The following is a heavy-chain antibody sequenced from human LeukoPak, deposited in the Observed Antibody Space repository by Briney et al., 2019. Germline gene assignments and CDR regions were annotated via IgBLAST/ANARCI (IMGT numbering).Heavy chain of an antibody. Sequence: SETLSLTCAVSGGSISSSNWWSWVRQPPGKGLEWIGEIYHSGSTNYNPSLKSRVTISVDKSKNQFSLKLSSVTAADTAVYYCARDLDDSSGYLPSSDAFDIWGQGTMVTVSS. D-gene: IGHD3-22*01. J-gene: IGHJ3*02. CDR3: ARDLDDSSGYLPSSDAFDI. CDR1: GGSISSSNW. V-gene: IGHV4-4*02. CDR2: IYHSGST.